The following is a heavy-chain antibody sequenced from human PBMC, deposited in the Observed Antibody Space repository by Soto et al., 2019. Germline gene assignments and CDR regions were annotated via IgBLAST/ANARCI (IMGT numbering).Heavy chain of an antibody. CDR2: IYYSGST. V-gene: IGHV4-31*03. Sequence: PSETLSLTCTVSGGSISSGGYYWSWIRQHPGKGLEWIGYIYYSGSTYYNPSLKSRVTISVDTSKNQFSLKLSSVTAADMAVYYCSRDRITMVRGVMKAGVRDAFDIWGQGAMVTVSS. CDR3: SRDRITMVRGVMKAGVRDAFDI. J-gene: IGHJ3*02. D-gene: IGHD3-10*01. CDR1: GGSISSGGYY.